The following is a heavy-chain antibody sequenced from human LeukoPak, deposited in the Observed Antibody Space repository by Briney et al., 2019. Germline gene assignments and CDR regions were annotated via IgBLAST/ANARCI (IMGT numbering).Heavy chain of an antibody. D-gene: IGHD3-3*01. CDR1: GFTFSSYA. J-gene: IGHJ6*03. CDR3: AREGDVTMLRDQYYYYYYMDV. CDR2: ISSSSSTI. V-gene: IGHV3-48*04. Sequence: GGSLRLSCAASGFTFSSYAMSWVRQAPGKGLEWVSYISSSSSTIYYADSVKGRFTISRDNAKNSLYLQMNSLRAEDTAVYYCAREGDVTMLRDQYYYYYYMDVWGKGTTVTVSS.